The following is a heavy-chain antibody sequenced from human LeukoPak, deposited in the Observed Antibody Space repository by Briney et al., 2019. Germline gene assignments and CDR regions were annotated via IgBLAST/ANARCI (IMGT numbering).Heavy chain of an antibody. V-gene: IGHV3-30*18. CDR3: AKGSVAGLRNWFDP. D-gene: IGHD6-19*01. CDR1: GFTFSSYG. CDR2: ISYDGSNK. J-gene: IGHJ5*01. Sequence: GGSLRLSCAASGFTFSSYGMHWVRQAPGKGLEWVAVISYDGSNKYYADSVKGRFTISRDNSKNTLYLQMNSLRAEDTAVYYRAKGSVAGLRNWFDPWGPGTLGTGSS.